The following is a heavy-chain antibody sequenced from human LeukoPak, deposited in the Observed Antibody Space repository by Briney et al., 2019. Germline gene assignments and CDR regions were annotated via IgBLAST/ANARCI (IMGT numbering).Heavy chain of an antibody. CDR2: IAGSDGFT. CDR3: VRSLDY. Sequence: GGSLRLSCAASGFPFNAMNWVRQAPGKGLEWVSVIAGSDGFTQYADSVKSRFTISRDNSKNTVYLQMNRLRVEDTALYYCVRSLDYWGQGTLVTVSS. CDR1: GFPFNA. J-gene: IGHJ4*02. V-gene: IGHV3-23*01.